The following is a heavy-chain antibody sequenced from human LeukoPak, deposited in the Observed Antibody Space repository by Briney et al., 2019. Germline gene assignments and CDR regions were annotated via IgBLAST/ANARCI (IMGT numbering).Heavy chain of an antibody. D-gene: IGHD3-16*01. CDR2: IGDAGT. CDR1: GFTFNDFA. CDR3: AKNLGPFDV. J-gene: IGHJ3*01. Sequence: GGSLRLSCAASGFTFNDFAMTWVRQAPGKGLEWGSSIGDAGTYYADSVKGRFTISRDNSKNMLYLQLYSLRAGDTAMYYCAKNLGPFDVRGQGTMVTVSS. V-gene: IGHV3-23*01.